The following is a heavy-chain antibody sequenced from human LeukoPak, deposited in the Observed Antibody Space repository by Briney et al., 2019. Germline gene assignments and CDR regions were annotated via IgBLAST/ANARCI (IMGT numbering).Heavy chain of an antibody. CDR3: ARAAVFGVVTSYYYYMDV. Sequence: PSETLSLTCTVSGGSISSDYWSWIRQPPGKGLEWIGYISYNGNTNYNPSLKSRVTISVDTSKTQFSLRVRSVTAADTAVYYCARAAVFGVVTSYYYYMDVWGKGTTVTVSS. D-gene: IGHD3-3*01. CDR2: ISYNGNT. CDR1: GGSISSDY. V-gene: IGHV4-59*01. J-gene: IGHJ6*03.